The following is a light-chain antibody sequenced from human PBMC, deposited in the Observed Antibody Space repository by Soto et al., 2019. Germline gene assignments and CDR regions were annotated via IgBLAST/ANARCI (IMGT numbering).Light chain of an antibody. CDR1: SSNIGSNY. J-gene: IGLJ3*02. CDR3: AAWDDSLNWV. Sequence: QSVLTQPPSASGTPGQRVTISCSGSSSNIGSNYVYWYQQLPGTAPKLLIYRNNQRPSGVPDGFSGFKHGTSASLAISGLRSEDEADYYCAAWDDSLNWVFGGGTKLTVL. V-gene: IGLV1-47*01. CDR2: RNN.